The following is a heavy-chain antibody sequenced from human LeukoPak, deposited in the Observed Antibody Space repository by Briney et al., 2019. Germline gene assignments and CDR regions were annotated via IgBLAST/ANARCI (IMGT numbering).Heavy chain of an antibody. D-gene: IGHD3-10*01. CDR1: GGTFGSYA. J-gene: IGHJ6*03. CDR3: ARDGRGLWFGELLPYYYYYYMDV. Sequence: ASVKVSCKASGGTFGSYAISWVRQAPGQGLEWMGGIIPIFGTANYAQKFQGRVTITADKSTSTAYMELSSLRSEDTAVYYCARDGRGLWFGELLPYYYYYYMDVWGKGTTVTISS. CDR2: IIPIFGTA. V-gene: IGHV1-69*06.